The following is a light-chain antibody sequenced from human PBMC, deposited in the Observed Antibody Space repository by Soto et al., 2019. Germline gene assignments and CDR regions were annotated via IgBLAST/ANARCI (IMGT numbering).Light chain of an antibody. V-gene: IGKV1-8*01. J-gene: IGKJ1*01. CDR2: AAS. CDR3: QQYYSYPHT. Sequence: AIRMTQSPSSFSASTGDRVTITCRASQGISSYLAWYQQKPGKAPKLLIYAASTLQSGGPSRFSGSGSGTDFTLTISGLQSEDFATYYCQQYYSYPHTFGQGTKVEIK. CDR1: QGISSY.